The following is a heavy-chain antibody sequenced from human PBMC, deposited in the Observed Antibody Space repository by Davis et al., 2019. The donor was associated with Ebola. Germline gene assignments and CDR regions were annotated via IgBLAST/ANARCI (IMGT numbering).Heavy chain of an antibody. Sequence: SVKVSCKASGYTFTYRYLHWVRQAPGQAPEWMGWITPFNGNTNYAQKFQDRVTITRDRSMSTAYMELSSLRSEDTAMYYCASSASYYYGMDVWGQGTTVTVSS. D-gene: IGHD6-25*01. CDR1: GYTFTYRY. CDR3: ASSASYYYGMDV. V-gene: IGHV1-45*02. J-gene: IGHJ6*02. CDR2: ITPFNGNT.